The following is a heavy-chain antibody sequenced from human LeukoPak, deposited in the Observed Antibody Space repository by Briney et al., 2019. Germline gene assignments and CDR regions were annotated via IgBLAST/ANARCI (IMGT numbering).Heavy chain of an antibody. D-gene: IGHD6-6*01. Sequence: SETLSLTCAVYGGSFSGYYWSWVRQPPGKGLEWLGEINHSGSTNYNPSLKSRVTISVDTSKNQFSLKLSSVTAADTAVYYCARRGARGLDYWGQGTLVTVFS. CDR2: INHSGST. V-gene: IGHV4-34*01. CDR1: GGSFSGYY. J-gene: IGHJ4*02. CDR3: ARRGARGLDY.